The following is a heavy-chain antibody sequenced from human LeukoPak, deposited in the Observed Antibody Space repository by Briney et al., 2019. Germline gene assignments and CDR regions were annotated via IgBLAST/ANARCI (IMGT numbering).Heavy chain of an antibody. V-gene: IGHV3-30*04. D-gene: IGHD3-10*01. Sequence: PGGSLRLSCAASGFTFSSYAMHWVRQAPGKGLEWVAIISYDGSNKYYADSVKGRFTISRDNSNNTLYLQMNRLRLEDTAIYYCAKDLMRDRWFAESWGQGTLVTVSS. CDR3: AKDLMRDRWFAES. CDR1: GFTFSSYA. J-gene: IGHJ5*02. CDR2: ISYDGSNK.